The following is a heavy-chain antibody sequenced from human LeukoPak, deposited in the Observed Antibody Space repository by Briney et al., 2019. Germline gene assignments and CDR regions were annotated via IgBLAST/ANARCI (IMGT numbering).Heavy chain of an antibody. CDR2: IIPILGIA. J-gene: IGHJ4*02. CDR3: ARDTGVVITTGVDY. CDR1: GGTFSSYA. D-gene: IGHD3-22*01. V-gene: IGHV1-69*04. Sequence: GASVEVSCKASGGTFSSYAISWVRQAPGQGLEWMGRIIPILGIANYAQKFQGRVTITADKSTSTAYMELSSLRSEDTAVYYCARDTGVVITTGVDYWGQGTLVTVSS.